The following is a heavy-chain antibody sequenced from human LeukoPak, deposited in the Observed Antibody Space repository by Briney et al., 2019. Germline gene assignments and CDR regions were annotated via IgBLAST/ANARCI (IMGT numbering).Heavy chain of an antibody. CDR3: ARHILGGPAFDM. Sequence: GESLKISCKGSGFSFSTYWISWVRQMPGKGLEWMGTMDPSDSYTNYSPSFQGHVTISADKSISTAYLHWSSLKASDIAMYYCARHILGGPAFDMWGQGTMVTVSS. D-gene: IGHD1-26*01. V-gene: IGHV5-10-1*01. J-gene: IGHJ3*02. CDR1: GFSFSTYW. CDR2: MDPSDSYT.